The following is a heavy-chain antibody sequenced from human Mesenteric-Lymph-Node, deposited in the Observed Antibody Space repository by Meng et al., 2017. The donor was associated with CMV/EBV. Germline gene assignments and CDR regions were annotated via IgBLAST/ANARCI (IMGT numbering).Heavy chain of an antibody. CDR1: GYTFTSYY. CDR3: ARELRLAKGFDP. D-gene: IGHD4/OR15-4a*01. Sequence: SCKASGYTFTSYYMHWVRQAPGQGLEWMGIINPSGGSTSYAQKFQGRLTMTRDTSTSTVYMEVSSLRSEDTAVYYCARELRLAKGFDPWGQGTLVTVSS. V-gene: IGHV1-46*01. CDR2: INPSGGST. J-gene: IGHJ5*02.